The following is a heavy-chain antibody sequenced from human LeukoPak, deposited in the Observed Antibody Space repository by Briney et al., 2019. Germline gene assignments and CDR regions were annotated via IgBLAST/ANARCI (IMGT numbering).Heavy chain of an antibody. V-gene: IGHV3-66*01. CDR2: IYSGGST. J-gene: IGHJ4*02. D-gene: IGHD3-16*02. CDR1: GFTFSRFS. CDR3: CIVAY. Sequence: GGSLRLSCEASGFTFSRFSMNWVRQAPGKGLEWVSVIYSGGSTYYADSVKGRFTISRDNSKNTLYLQMNSLRAEDTAVYYCCIVAYWGQGTLVTVSS.